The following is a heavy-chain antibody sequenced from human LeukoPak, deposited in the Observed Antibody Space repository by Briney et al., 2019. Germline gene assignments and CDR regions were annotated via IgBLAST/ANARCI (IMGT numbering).Heavy chain of an antibody. CDR2: INSDGSST. Sequence: PGGSLRLSCAASGFTFSSYWMHWVRQAPGKGLVWVSRINSDGSSTSYADSVKGRFTISRDNAKNTLYLQMNSLRAEDTAVYYCARDGCSSTSCEENWFDPWGQGTLVTVSS. V-gene: IGHV3-74*01. CDR3: ARDGCSSTSCEENWFDP. J-gene: IGHJ5*02. CDR1: GFTFSSYW. D-gene: IGHD2-2*01.